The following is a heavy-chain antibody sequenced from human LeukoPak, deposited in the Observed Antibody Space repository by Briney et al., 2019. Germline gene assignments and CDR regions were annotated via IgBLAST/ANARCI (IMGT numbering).Heavy chain of an antibody. D-gene: IGHD6-19*01. CDR2: ISGTGGST. CDR1: ALTFSGYA. Sequence: SGGSLRLSCAASALTFSGYAMSWVRQAPGKGLEWVSGISGTGGSTYYADSVKGRFTISRDNSKNTLHLQMNSLRVEDTAVYYCAKPPYGSGWFFDDWGQGTLVTVSS. CDR3: AKPPYGSGWFFDD. V-gene: IGHV3-23*01. J-gene: IGHJ4*02.